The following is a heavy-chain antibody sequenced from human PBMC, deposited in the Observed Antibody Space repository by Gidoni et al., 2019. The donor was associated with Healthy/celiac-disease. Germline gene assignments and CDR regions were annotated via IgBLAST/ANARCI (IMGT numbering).Heavy chain of an antibody. Sequence: QVQLVQSGAEVKKPGSSVKVSCKASGGTFSSYTISWVRQAPGQGLAWMGRINPILGIANYAQKFQGRVTITADKSTSTAYMELSSLRSGDTAVCYCAREPGIAAAGSTGYWGQGTLVTVSS. CDR3: AREPGIAAAGSTGY. J-gene: IGHJ4*02. CDR2: INPILGIA. CDR1: GGTFSSYT. D-gene: IGHD6-13*01. V-gene: IGHV1-69*08.